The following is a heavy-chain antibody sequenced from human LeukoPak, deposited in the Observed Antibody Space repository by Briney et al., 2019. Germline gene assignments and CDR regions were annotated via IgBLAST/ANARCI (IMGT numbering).Heavy chain of an antibody. CDR3: ARDHSSGWLDY. CDR1: GGTFSSYS. V-gene: IGHV1-69*13. Sequence: ASVKVSCKASGGTFSSYSISWVRQAPGQGLEWMGGIIPIFDTADYAQKFQGRVTITADESTSTAYMELSSLRSEDTAVYYCARDHSSGWLDYWGQGTLVTVSS. J-gene: IGHJ4*02. D-gene: IGHD6-19*01. CDR2: IIPIFDTA.